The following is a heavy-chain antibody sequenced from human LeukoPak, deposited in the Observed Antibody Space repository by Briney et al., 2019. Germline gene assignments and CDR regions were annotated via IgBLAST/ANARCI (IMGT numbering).Heavy chain of an antibody. CDR3: AKDRAIAVAGRSFDY. J-gene: IGHJ4*02. CDR2: ISGSGGST. D-gene: IGHD6-19*01. Sequence: GGSLRLSCAASGFTFSSYAMSWVRQAPGKGLEWVSAISGSGGSTYYADSVKGRFTISRDNSKNALYLQMNSLRAEDTAVYYCAKDRAIAVAGRSFDYWGQGTLVTVSS. V-gene: IGHV3-23*01. CDR1: GFTFSSYA.